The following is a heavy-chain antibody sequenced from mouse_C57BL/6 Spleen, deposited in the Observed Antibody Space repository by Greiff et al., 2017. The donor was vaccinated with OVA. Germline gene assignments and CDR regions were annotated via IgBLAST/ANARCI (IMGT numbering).Heavy chain of an antibody. V-gene: IGHV1-81*01. CDR1: GYTFTSYG. Sequence: VQLQESGAELARPGASVKLSCKASGYTFTSYGISWVKQRTGQGLEWIGEIYPRSGNTYYNEKFKGKATLTADKSSSTAYMELRSLTSEDSAVYFCAREKNYYGPFAYWGQGTLVTVSA. CDR3: AREKNYYGPFAY. J-gene: IGHJ3*01. CDR2: IYPRSGNT. D-gene: IGHD1-1*01.